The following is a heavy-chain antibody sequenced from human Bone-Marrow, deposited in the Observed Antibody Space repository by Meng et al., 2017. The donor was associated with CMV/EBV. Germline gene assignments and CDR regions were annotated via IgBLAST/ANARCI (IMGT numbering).Heavy chain of an antibody. CDR2: MNPNSANT. Sequence: ASVKVSCKASGYTFIDYDINWVRQASGQGLEWMGWMNPNSANTGYAQKFQGRVTMTRNTSISTAYMELSSLRSDDTAVYYCARDVGFLTHDSWGQGTLVTVSS. V-gene: IGHV1-8*01. CDR3: ARDVGFLTHDS. CDR1: GYTFIDYD. D-gene: IGHD3-9*01. J-gene: IGHJ5*01.